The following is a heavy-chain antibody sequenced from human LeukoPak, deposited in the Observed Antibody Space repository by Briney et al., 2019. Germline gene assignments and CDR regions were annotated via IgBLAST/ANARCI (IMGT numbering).Heavy chain of an antibody. CDR1: GFAFSSYS. V-gene: IGHV3-48*01. CDR2: ISSSSNTI. CDR3: RASGSPLAYYFDY. D-gene: IGHD1-26*01. J-gene: IGHJ4*02. Sequence: GGSLRLSCAASGFAFSSYSMNWVRQAPGKGLEWVSYISSSSNTIYYADSVKGRFTISRDNAKNSLYLQMNSLRAEDTAVYYCRASGSPLAYYFDYWGQGTLVTVSS.